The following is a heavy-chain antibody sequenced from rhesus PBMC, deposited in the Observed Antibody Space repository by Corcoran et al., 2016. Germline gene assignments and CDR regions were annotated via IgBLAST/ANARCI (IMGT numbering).Heavy chain of an antibody. D-gene: IGHD1-1-1*01. J-gene: IGHJ4*01. CDR1: GASIRSNY. CDR3: AREYSRFDY. V-gene: IGHV4S2*01. CDR2: IYGSGGST. Sequence: QVQLQESGPGLVKPSATLPLTCAVSGASIRSNYWSWIRQAPGKGLEWIGRIYGSGGSTEYNPSLKSRVTISIDTSKNQFSLKLSSVTAADTAVYYCAREYSRFDYWGQGVLVTVSS.